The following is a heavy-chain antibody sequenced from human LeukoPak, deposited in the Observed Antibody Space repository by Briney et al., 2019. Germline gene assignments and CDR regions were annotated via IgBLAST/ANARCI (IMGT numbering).Heavy chain of an antibody. V-gene: IGHV3-9*01. J-gene: IGHJ4*02. CDR1: GFTFDDYA. CDR2: ISWNSGSI. CDR3: AKDIAGSFDY. Sequence: PGRSLRLSCAASGFTFDDYAMHWVRQAPGKGLEWVSDISWNSGSIGYADSVKGRFTISRDNAKNSLYLQMNSLRAEDTALYYCAKDIAGSFDYWGQGTLVTVSS.